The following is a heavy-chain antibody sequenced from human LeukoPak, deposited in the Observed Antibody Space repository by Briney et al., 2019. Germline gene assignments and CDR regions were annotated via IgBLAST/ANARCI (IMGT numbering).Heavy chain of an antibody. CDR1: GGSIISGIW. Sequence: PSGTLSLTCGVSGGSIISGIWWSWVRQSPEKGLEWIGEIFHSGNTNYNPSLKSRVIMSIDQPRNHFSLKLTSVTAADTAVYYCARVGLHLVSPIDYWGQGTLVTVSS. CDR2: IFHSGNT. CDR3: ARVGLHLVSPIDY. D-gene: IGHD3-16*01. V-gene: IGHV4-4*02. J-gene: IGHJ4*02.